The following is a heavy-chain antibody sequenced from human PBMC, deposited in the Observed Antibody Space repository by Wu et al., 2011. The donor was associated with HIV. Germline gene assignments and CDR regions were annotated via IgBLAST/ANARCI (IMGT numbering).Heavy chain of an antibody. CDR3: ARAAGDSSGYYSTVAEYFQH. V-gene: IGHV1-69*05. CDR2: IIPIFGTA. J-gene: IGHJ1*01. Sequence: QVQLVQSGAAVKKPGSSVKVSCKASGGTFNSYGITWVRQAPGQGLEWMGGIIPIFGTANYAQKFQGRVTMTRDTSTSTVYMELSSLRSEDTAVYYCARAAGDSSGYYSTVAEYFQHWGQGTLITVSS. CDR1: GGTFNSYG. D-gene: IGHD3-22*01.